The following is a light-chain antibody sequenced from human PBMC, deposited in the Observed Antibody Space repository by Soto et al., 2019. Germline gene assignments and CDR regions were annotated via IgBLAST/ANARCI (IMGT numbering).Light chain of an antibody. Sequence: EIVFTQSPGTLSLSPGERATLSCRASQSVSSSNLAWYQQRPGQAPRVVIYGASTRATGIPERFSGSGSGTDFTLTISRLEPEDFAVYYCQQYGRSPFTFGPGTKVDIK. CDR2: GAS. V-gene: IGKV3-20*01. CDR3: QQYGRSPFT. CDR1: QSVSSSN. J-gene: IGKJ3*01.